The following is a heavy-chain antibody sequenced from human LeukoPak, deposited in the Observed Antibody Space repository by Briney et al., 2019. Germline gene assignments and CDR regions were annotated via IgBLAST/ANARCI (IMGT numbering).Heavy chain of an antibody. J-gene: IGHJ4*02. Sequence: PSGTLSLTCAVSGGSISRSNWWSWVRQPPGKGLEWIGEIYHSGSTNYNPSLKSRVTISVDKSKNQFSLNLNSVTAANTAVYYCAREGSSGWSLGYWGQGTLVTVSS. CDR3: AREGSSGWSLGY. CDR1: GGSISRSNW. V-gene: IGHV4-4*02. CDR2: IYHSGST. D-gene: IGHD6-19*01.